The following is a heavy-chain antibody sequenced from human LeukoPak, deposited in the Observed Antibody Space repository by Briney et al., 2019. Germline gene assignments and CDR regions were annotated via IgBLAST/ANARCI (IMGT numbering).Heavy chain of an antibody. Sequence: SETLSLTCTVSGGSISSYHWSWIRQPPGKGLEWIGYIYTSGSTNYNPSLKSRVTISVDTSKNQFSLKLSSVTAADTAVYYCARRAGSGYDMGFDPWGQGTLVTVSS. D-gene: IGHD5-12*01. V-gene: IGHV4-4*09. CDR3: ARRAGSGYDMGFDP. CDR2: IYTSGST. J-gene: IGHJ5*02. CDR1: GGSISSYH.